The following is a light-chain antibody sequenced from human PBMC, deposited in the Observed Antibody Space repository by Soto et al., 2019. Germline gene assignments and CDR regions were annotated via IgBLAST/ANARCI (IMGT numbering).Light chain of an antibody. CDR1: QSVSSSY. CDR2: AAS. Sequence: EIVLTQSPGTLSLSPGERATLSCRSSQSVSSSYLAWYQQKPGQAPRLLIYAASSRATGIPDRFSGSGSGTDFTLTISRLEPEDFAVYYRQQYDTSPPMFGEGTKVEIK. CDR3: QQYDTSPPM. V-gene: IGKV3-20*01. J-gene: IGKJ4*02.